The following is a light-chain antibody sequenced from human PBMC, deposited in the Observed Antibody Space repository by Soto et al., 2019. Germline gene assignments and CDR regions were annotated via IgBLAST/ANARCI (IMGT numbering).Light chain of an antibody. CDR3: QQYNSYPWT. J-gene: IGKJ1*01. CDR2: NAY. Sequence: EIQMSQSTSSLSASVGDRVTITLRASQTISSYLNWYQQKPGKAPKLLIYNAYNLQSGVPSRFSGSGSGTDFTLTISSLQPEDFATYYCQQYNSYPWTFGQGTKVDIK. CDR1: QTISSY. V-gene: IGKV1-39*01.